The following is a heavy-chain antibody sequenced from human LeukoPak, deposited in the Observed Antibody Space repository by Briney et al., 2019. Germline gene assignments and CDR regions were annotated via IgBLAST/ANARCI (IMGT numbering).Heavy chain of an antibody. J-gene: IGHJ4*02. V-gene: IGHV3-30*04. CDR2: ISHDGSKK. D-gene: IGHD3-10*01. Sequence: GGSLRLSCAASGFTFSSYAMHWVRQAPGKGLEWVAVISHDGSKKYYADSVKGRFTISRDNSKNTLNLQMNSLRGEDTAVYYCAREGTYYYGSGSYTTRDYYFDYWGQGTLVTVSS. CDR3: AREGTYYYGSGSYTTRDYYFDY. CDR1: GFTFSSYA.